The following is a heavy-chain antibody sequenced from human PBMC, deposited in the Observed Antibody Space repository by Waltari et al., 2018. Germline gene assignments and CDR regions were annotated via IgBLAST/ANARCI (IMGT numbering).Heavy chain of an antibody. D-gene: IGHD4-4*01. CDR2: IRYDGSNK. CDR3: VGPYSNYVDY. CDR1: GFTFSSYG. V-gene: IGHV3-30*02. J-gene: IGHJ4*02. Sequence: QVQLVESGGGVVQPGGSLRLSCAASGFTFSSYGMQWVRQAPGKGLEWVAFIRYDGSNKYYADSVKGRFTISRDNSKNTLYLQMNSLRAEDTAVYYCVGPYSNYVDYWGQGTLVTVSS.